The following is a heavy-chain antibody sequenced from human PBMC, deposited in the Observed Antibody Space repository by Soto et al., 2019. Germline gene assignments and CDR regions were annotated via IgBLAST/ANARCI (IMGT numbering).Heavy chain of an antibody. V-gene: IGHV4-34*01. Sequence: SETLSLTSAVYGGSFSGYYWSWIRQPPGKGLEWIGSIYYRGNAYYNPSLQTRVTISVDTSKNQFSLKLSSVTAADTAVYYCARVGSSGWSSYYYYGMDVWGQGTTVTVSS. CDR2: IYYRGNA. CDR1: GGSFSGYY. J-gene: IGHJ6*02. D-gene: IGHD6-19*01. CDR3: ARVGSSGWSSYYYYGMDV.